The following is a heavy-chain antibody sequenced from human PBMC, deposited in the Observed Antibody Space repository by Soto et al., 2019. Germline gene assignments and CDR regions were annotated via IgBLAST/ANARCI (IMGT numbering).Heavy chain of an antibody. CDR1: GGSISSGGYY. V-gene: IGHV4-31*03. CDR2: IYYSGST. J-gene: IGHJ6*02. D-gene: IGHD6-19*01. Sequence: TLSLTCTVSGGSISSGGYYWSWIRQHPGKGLEWIGYIYYSGSTYYNPSLKSRVTISVDTSKNQFSLKLSSVTAADTAVYYCARDFLVSSGWYRGGMDVWGQGTTVTVSS. CDR3: ARDFLVSSGWYRGGMDV.